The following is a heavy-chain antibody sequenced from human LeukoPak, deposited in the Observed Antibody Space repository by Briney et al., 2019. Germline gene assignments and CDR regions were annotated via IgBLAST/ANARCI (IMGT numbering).Heavy chain of an antibody. V-gene: IGHV3-23*01. CDR3: EREGTNYYYDSGGYPFYFDY. CDR2: ISDSGGST. CDR1: GFTFSNFA. D-gene: IGHD3-22*01. J-gene: IGHJ4*02. Sequence: PGGSLRLSCAASGFTFSNFAISWVRQAPGKGLEWVSAISDSGGSTYYADSVKGRFTISRDNSKNTLYLKMNSLRAEDTAVYYCEREGTNYYYDSGGYPFYFDYWGQGTLVTVSS.